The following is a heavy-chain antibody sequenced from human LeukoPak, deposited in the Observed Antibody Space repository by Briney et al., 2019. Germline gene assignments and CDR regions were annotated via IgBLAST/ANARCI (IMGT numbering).Heavy chain of an antibody. Sequence: PSETLSLTCAVYGGSLNGYYWNWIRQSPGRGLEWIGEINQSGGTSYNPSLKSRVTISVDTSKNQFSLKLSSVTAADTAVYYCARALRDYYDSSGYYWGYFDYWGQGTLVTVSS. V-gene: IGHV4-34*01. CDR2: INQSGGT. J-gene: IGHJ4*02. CDR3: ARALRDYYDSSGYYWGYFDY. CDR1: GGSLNGYY. D-gene: IGHD3-22*01.